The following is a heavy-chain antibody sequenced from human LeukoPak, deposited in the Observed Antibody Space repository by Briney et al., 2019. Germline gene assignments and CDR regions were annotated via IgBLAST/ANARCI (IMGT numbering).Heavy chain of an antibody. V-gene: IGHV4-38-2*02. J-gene: IGHJ5*02. CDR3: ARGPYSSGWRGFDP. Sequence: SETLSLTCTVSGYSISSGYYWGWIRPPPGKGLEWIGSIYHSGSTYYNPSLKSRVTISVDTSKTQFSLKLSSVTAADTAVYYCARGPYSSGWRGFDPWGQGTLVTVSS. CDR2: IYHSGST. D-gene: IGHD6-19*01. CDR1: GYSISSGYY.